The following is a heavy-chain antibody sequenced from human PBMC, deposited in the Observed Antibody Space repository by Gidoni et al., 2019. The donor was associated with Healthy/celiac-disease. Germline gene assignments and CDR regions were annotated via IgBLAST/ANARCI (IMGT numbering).Heavy chain of an antibody. Sequence: QVQLVQSGAEVKKPGSPVKVACKASGGTFSSYAISWVRQAPGQGLEWMGRIIPILGIANYAQKFQGRVTITADKSTSTAYMELSSLRSEDTAVYYCARDHPNYYDSSGYSYAFDIWGQGTMVTVSS. V-gene: IGHV1-69*09. CDR3: ARDHPNYYDSSGYSYAFDI. D-gene: IGHD3-22*01. CDR1: GGTFSSYA. J-gene: IGHJ3*02. CDR2: IIPILGIA.